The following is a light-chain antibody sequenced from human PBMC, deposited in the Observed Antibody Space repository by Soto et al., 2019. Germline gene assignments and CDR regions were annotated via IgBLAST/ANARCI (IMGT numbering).Light chain of an antibody. CDR2: GAS. Sequence: QLTQSPSSLSASVGDRVTITCRASQGISSNLAWYQQKPGRAPKLLIFGASTLQSGVPSRFSGSGSGTDFTLTISSLQPEDFATYFCQKYNSAPWTFGQGTKVEIK. V-gene: IGKV1-9*01. CDR1: QGISSN. CDR3: QKYNSAPWT. J-gene: IGKJ1*01.